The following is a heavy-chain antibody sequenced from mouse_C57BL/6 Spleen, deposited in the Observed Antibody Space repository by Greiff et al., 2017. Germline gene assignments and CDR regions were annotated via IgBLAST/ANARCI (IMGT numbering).Heavy chain of an antibody. Sequence: QVQLQQSGAELVKPGASVKISCKASGYAFSSYWMNWVKQRPGKGLEWIGQIYPGDGDPNYNGKFKGKATLTAAKSSSTAYMQRSGVISEGTAGYVGARDYGSRAPAGFAYWGQGTLVTVSA. D-gene: IGHD1-1*01. V-gene: IGHV1-80*01. CDR1: GYAFSSYW. CDR3: ARDYGSRAPAGFAY. CDR2: IYPGDGDP. J-gene: IGHJ3*01.